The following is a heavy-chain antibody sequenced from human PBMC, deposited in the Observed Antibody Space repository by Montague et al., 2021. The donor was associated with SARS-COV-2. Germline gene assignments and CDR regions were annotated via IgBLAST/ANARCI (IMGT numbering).Heavy chain of an antibody. J-gene: IGHJ4*02. Sequence: SETLSLTCYVSDGSISSSSYYWGWIRQPPGKGLEWIGSIYYSGSTYYNPSLKSRVTISVDTSKNQFSLKLSSVTAADTAVYYCARHPRGYYDYVWGSPSYYFDYWGQGTLVTVSS. V-gene: IGHV4-39*01. CDR1: DGSISSSSYY. CDR3: ARHPRGYYDYVWGSPSYYFDY. CDR2: IYYSGST. D-gene: IGHD3-16*01.